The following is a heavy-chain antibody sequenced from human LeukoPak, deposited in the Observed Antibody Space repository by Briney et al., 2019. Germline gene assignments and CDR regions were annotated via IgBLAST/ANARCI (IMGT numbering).Heavy chain of an antibody. D-gene: IGHD6-19*01. V-gene: IGHV4-59*01. CDR1: GGFISSYY. J-gene: IGHJ4*02. CDR3: ARIASGQWLVDY. Sequence: PSETLSLTCTVSGGFISSYYWSWIRQPPAKGLEWIGYIYYSGSTNYNPSLKSRVTISVDTSKNQFSLKLSSVTAAYTAVEYCARIASGQWLVDYWGQGTLVTVSS. CDR2: IYYSGST.